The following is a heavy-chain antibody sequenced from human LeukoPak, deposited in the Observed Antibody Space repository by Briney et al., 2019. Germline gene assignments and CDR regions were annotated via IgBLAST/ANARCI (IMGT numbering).Heavy chain of an antibody. J-gene: IGHJ4*02. CDR1: GFPFSGSG. CDR2: VWYDGSHQ. CDR3: AKDRFNFGLSFLDS. V-gene: IGHV3-30*02. D-gene: IGHD3-16*02. Sequence: GGSLRLSCAASGFPFSGSGMHWVRQAPGKGLEWVAVVWYDGSHQYYAVSVRGRFSISRDNSMDTLYLQMHRLRPEDTAVYDCAKDRFNFGLSFLDSWGQGVPVIVSS.